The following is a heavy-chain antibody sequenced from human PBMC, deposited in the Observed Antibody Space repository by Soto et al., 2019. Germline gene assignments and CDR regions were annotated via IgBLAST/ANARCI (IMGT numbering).Heavy chain of an antibody. J-gene: IGHJ6*02. V-gene: IGHV4-59*08. D-gene: IGHD3-9*01. CDR3: ARVMSSYYDILTGYYSYYGMDV. CDR2: IYYSGST. CDR1: GGSISSYY. Sequence: PETLSLTCTVSGGSISSYYWSWIRQPPGKGLEWIGYIYYSGSTNYNPSLKSRVTISVDTSKNQFSLKLSSVTAADTAVYYCARVMSSYYDILTGYYSYYGMDVWGQGTTVT.